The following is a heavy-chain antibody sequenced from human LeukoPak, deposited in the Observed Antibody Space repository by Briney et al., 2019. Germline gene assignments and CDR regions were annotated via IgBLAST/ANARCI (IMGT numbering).Heavy chain of an antibody. D-gene: IGHD3-9*01. Sequence: PGGSLRLSCAASGFTFSSYEMNWVRQAPGQGLEWVAYISSTGNTVHYAGSVKGRFTISRDNAKNSLYLQMNSLRAEDTAVYYCARVWHYYDILTGGAHYYYMDVWGKGTTVTVSS. CDR1: GFTFSSYE. J-gene: IGHJ6*03. CDR3: ARVWHYYDILTGGAHYYYMDV. V-gene: IGHV3-48*03. CDR2: ISSTGNTV.